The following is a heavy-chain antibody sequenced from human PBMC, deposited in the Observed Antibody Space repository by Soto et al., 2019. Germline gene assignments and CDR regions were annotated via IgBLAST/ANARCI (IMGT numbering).Heavy chain of an antibody. J-gene: IGHJ3*02. V-gene: IGHV1-18*01. CDR3: ARDLSSHDAFDI. CDR2: ISGYNGNT. Sequence: QVQLVQSGAEVKKPGASVKVSCKASGYTFANYLISWVRQAPGQGLEWMGWISGYNGNTNYAQQLQGRVTMTTDTSMSTAYMELRSLTSDDTAVYYCARDLSSHDAFDIWGQGTVVTVSS. D-gene: IGHD6-6*01. CDR1: GYTFANYL.